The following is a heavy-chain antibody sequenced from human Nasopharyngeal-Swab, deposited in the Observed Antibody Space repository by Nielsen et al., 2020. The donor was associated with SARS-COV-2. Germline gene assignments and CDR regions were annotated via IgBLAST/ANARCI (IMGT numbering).Heavy chain of an antibody. CDR1: GFTFSNSA. V-gene: IGHV3-23*01. CDR2: ISGGGDST. D-gene: IGHD4-17*01. CDR3: AKQRLRAVDY. Sequence: GESLKISCAASGFTFSNSAMNWVRQDPGKGLEWVSSISGGGDSTYYADSVKGRFTISRDNSKNTLYLQLNSLTAEDTAVYYCAKQRLRAVDYWGQGTLVTVSS. J-gene: IGHJ4*02.